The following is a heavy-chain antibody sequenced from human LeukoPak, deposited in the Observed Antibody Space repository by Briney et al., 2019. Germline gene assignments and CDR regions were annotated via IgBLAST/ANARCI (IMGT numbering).Heavy chain of an antibody. Sequence: GGSLRLSCAASGFTFSSYAMSWVRQAPGKGLEWVSGISGSGGSTYYADSVKGRFTISRDNSKNTLYLQMNSLRAEDRAVYYCAKGTYFVFWSVYYNHWGQGPLVTVP. CDR1: GFTFSSYA. D-gene: IGHD3-3*01. CDR3: AKGTYFVFWSVYYNH. CDR2: ISGSGGST. V-gene: IGHV3-23*01. J-gene: IGHJ4*02.